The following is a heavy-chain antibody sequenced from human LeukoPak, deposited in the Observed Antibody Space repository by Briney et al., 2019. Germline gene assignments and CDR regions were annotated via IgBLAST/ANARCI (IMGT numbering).Heavy chain of an antibody. J-gene: IGHJ4*02. CDR2: IKSKSDGETT. CDR3: NTRMVRGNYFDY. V-gene: IGHV3-15*01. Sequence: PGGSLRLSCAASGSTLSNARVSWVRQAPGKGLEWVGHIKSKSDGETTNYAAPVKGRFTISRDDSKNTLYLHMNSLKNEDTAIYYCNTRMVRGNYFDYWGQGTLVTVSS. D-gene: IGHD3-10*01. CDR1: GSTLSNAR.